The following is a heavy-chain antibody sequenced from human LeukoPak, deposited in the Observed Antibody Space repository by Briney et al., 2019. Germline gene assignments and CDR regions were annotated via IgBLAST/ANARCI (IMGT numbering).Heavy chain of an antibody. V-gene: IGHV3-7*03. CDR3: AGRRSSGWYAY. D-gene: IGHD6-19*01. CDR1: GFTFSSYW. CDR2: INHNGNVN. J-gene: IGHJ4*02. Sequence: GGSLRLSCAASGFTFSSYWMNWARQAPGKGLEWVASINHNGNVNYYVDSVKGRFTISRDNAKNSLYLQMSNLRAEDTAVYFCAGRRSSGWYAYWGQGTLVTVSS.